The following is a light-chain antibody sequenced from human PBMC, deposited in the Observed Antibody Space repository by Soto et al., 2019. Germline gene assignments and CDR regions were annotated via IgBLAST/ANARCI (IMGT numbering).Light chain of an antibody. Sequence: EIVLTQSPGILSLSPGERATLSCRASQSVSTYLAWYQQRPGQAPRLLIYGASNRATGIPDRFSGSGSTTDFTLTISSLEPEDFAVYYCHQRGNGPPWTFGQGTKVDIK. J-gene: IGKJ1*01. CDR3: HQRGNGPPWT. V-gene: IGKV3-11*01. CDR2: GAS. CDR1: QSVSTY.